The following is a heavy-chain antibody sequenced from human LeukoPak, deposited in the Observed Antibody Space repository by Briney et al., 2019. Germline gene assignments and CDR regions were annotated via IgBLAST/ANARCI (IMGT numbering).Heavy chain of an antibody. V-gene: IGHV4-38-2*02. CDR1: GYSISSGYY. D-gene: IGHD3-9*01. Sequence: PSETLSLTCTVSGYSISSGYYWGWIRQPPGKGLEWIGSIYHSGSTYYNPSLKSRVTISVDTSKNQFSLKLSSVTAADTAVYYCARVAERTWLPYDAAFDIWGLGTMVTVSS. CDR2: IYHSGST. J-gene: IGHJ3*02. CDR3: ARVAERTWLPYDAAFDI.